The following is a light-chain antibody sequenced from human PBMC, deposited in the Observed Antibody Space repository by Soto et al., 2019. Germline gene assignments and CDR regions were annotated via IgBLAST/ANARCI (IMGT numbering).Light chain of an antibody. Sequence: DIQMTQSPSTLSASVGDRVSITCRASQSLNSWLAWYQQKPGKAPKLLIYKASTLESGVPSRVSGSGAGTEFTLTISSLQPDDVATYYCQQYNTYSFGQGTKLEIK. CDR2: KAS. CDR1: QSLNSW. CDR3: QQYNTYS. J-gene: IGKJ2*01. V-gene: IGKV1-5*03.